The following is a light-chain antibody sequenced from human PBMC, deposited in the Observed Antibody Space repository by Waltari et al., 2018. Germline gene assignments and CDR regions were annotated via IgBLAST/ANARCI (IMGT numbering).Light chain of an antibody. CDR2: DVA. J-gene: IGLJ2*01. Sequence: QSALTQPASMSGSPGQSITISCTGTSSDVEGFNFVSWYQQYPGKAPKLIIYDVANRPSGVVHRFSGSRSDNTASLTISGLQAEDEADYYCSSYTSVNTRFGGGTKLTVL. CDR3: SSYTSVNTR. V-gene: IGLV2-14*03. CDR1: SSDVEGFNF.